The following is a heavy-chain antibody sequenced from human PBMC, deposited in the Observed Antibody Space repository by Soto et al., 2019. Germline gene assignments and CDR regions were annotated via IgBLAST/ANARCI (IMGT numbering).Heavy chain of an antibody. J-gene: IGHJ6*02. CDR2: IIPIFGTA. V-gene: IGHV1-69*13. CDR1: GATFISYA. CDR3: ARQTIAAADPYYYYGRDV. D-gene: IGHD6-13*01. Sequence: SVKVSGKASGATFISYAISWVRQPPGQGLEWMGGIIPIFGTANYAQKFQGRVTITADESTSTAYMELSSLRSEDTAVYYCARQTIAAADPYYYYGRDVWGQGTTVTVSS.